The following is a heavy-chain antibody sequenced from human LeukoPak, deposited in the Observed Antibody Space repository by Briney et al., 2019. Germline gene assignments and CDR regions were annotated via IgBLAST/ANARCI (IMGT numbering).Heavy chain of an antibody. V-gene: IGHV3-48*04. CDR2: ISSTSAGI. D-gene: IGHD3-22*01. Sequence: GGSLRLSCAASGFTFSSYAMSWVRQAPGKGLEWVSYISSTSAGIYYADSVEGRFTVSRDNAKNSLYLQMNSLRAEDTAVYYCARSGTTYYYDSSTRIWGQGTMVTVSS. CDR1: GFTFSSYA. CDR3: ARSGTTYYYDSSTRI. J-gene: IGHJ3*02.